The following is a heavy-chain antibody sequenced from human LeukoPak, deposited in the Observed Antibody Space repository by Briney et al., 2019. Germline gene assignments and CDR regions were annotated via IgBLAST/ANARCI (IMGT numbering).Heavy chain of an antibody. CDR2: IYTSGST. Sequence: SETLSLTCTVSGGSISSYYWSWIRQPPGKGLEWIGYIYTSGSTNYNPSLKSRVTISVDTSKNQFSLKLSSVTAADTAVYYCARRVRVVVPAAIPYYYYYMDVWGKGTTVTVSS. J-gene: IGHJ6*03. V-gene: IGHV4-4*09. CDR3: ARRVRVVVPAAIPYYYYYMDV. CDR1: GGSISSYY. D-gene: IGHD2-2*01.